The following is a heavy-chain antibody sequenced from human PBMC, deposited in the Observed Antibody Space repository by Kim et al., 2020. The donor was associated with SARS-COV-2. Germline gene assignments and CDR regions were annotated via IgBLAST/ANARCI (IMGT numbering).Heavy chain of an antibody. CDR1: GFTFSDYY. Sequence: GGSLRHSCAASGFTFSDYYMSWIRQAPGKGLEWVSYISSSGSTIYYADSVKGRFTISRDNAKNSLYLQMNSLRAEDTAVYYCARAIENIVVVVAARSYFMDYWGQGTLVTVSS. CDR3: ARAIENIVVVVAARSYFMDY. CDR2: ISSSGSTI. J-gene: IGHJ4*02. D-gene: IGHD2-15*01. V-gene: IGHV3-11*01.